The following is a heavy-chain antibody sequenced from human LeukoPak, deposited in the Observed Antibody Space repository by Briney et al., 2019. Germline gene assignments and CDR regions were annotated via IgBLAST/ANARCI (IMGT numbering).Heavy chain of an antibody. V-gene: IGHV4-39*01. J-gene: IGHJ5*02. CDR2: ISYSGTN. CDR3: ASLGTFRS. D-gene: IGHD7-27*01. Sequence: SETLSLTCTVSGGSVSSSIYYWGWIRQPPGKGLEWIGRISYSGTNYNNPSLKSRVSISIDTSKHEFSVKLTSVTAADTAMYYCASLGTFRSWGQGTLVTVSS. CDR1: GGSVSSSIYY.